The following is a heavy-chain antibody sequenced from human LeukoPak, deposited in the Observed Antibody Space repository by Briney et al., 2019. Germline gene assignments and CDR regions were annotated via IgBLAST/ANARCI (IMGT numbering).Heavy chain of an antibody. J-gene: IGHJ3*02. CDR2: IYSGGST. CDR3: ASNQYYYDSSGYYPRGI. CDR1: GFTVSSNY. V-gene: IGHV3-66*02. Sequence: GRSLRLSCAASGFTVSSNYMSWVRQAPGKGLEWVSVIYSGGSTYYADSVKGRFTISRDNSKNTLYLQMNSLRAEDTAVYYCASNQYYYDSSGYYPRGIWGQGTMVTVSS. D-gene: IGHD3-22*01.